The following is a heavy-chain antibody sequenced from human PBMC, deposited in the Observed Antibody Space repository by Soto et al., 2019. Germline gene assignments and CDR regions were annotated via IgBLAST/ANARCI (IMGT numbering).Heavy chain of an antibody. CDR1: GFTFSSYG. CDR2: IWYDGSNK. CDR3: ASVYSGYDGSDDY. Sequence: GGSLRLSCAASGFTFSSYGMHWVCQAPGKGLEWVAVIWYDGSNKYYADSVKGRFTISRDNSKNTLYLQMNSLRAEDTAVYYCASVYSGYDGSDDYWGQGTLVTVSS. J-gene: IGHJ4*02. D-gene: IGHD5-12*01. V-gene: IGHV3-33*01.